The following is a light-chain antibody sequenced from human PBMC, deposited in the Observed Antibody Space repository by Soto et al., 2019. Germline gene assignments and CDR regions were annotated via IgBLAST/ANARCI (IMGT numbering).Light chain of an antibody. Sequence: EIGLTQSPGTLSLSPGERATLSCRASQSVDTNVAWYQQKPGHAPTPLDHVASMSAAGVPASFTGSGSGTDLTLTISCLRSDDFAVYYCQQYYNWPPYTFGQGTKVDTK. CDR2: VAS. CDR1: QSVDTN. V-gene: IGKV3-15*01. CDR3: QQYYNWPPYT. J-gene: IGKJ1*01.